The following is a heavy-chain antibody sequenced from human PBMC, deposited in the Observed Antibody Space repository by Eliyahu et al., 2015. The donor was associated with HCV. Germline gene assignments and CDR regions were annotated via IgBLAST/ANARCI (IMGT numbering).Heavy chain of an antibody. CDR2: IHYSGST. J-gene: IGHJ5*02. Sequence: QVQLQESGPRLVKPSETLSLTCTXSGXXIXXYXWSWIRQPPGKGLEWIGYIHYSGSTNXNPSLKSRVTISVDTSKNQFSLNLTSVIAADXAMYYCASGGGGIAVTGTGGWFDPWGQGTLVTVSS. CDR1: GXXIXXYX. CDR3: ASGGGGIAVTGTGGWFDP. V-gene: IGHV4-59*01. D-gene: IGHD6-19*01.